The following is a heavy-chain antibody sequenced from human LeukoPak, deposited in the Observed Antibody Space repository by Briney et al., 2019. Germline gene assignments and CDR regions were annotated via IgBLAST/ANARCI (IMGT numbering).Heavy chain of an antibody. D-gene: IGHD3-22*01. CDR3: ATVPSYYYDSSGYYTDRAFDI. Sequence: PGGSLRLSCAASGFTLSSYGMHWVRQAPGKGLEWVAVISYDSSNKYYACSVKLRFTISRDNSKNTLYLQINSLRAEDTALHYGATVPSYYYDSSGYYTDRAFDIWGQGTMVTVSS. CDR1: GFTLSSYG. CDR2: ISYDSSNK. V-gene: IGHV3-30*03. J-gene: IGHJ3*02.